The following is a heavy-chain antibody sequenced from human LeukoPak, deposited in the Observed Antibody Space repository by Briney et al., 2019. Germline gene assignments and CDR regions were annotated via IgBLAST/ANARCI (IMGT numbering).Heavy chain of an antibody. CDR1: GGSISTYY. CDR2: IYYTGST. CDR3: ARGGNYWPQWWFDP. Sequence: SETLSLTCTVSGGSISTYYWSWIRQPPGKGLEWIGCIYYTGSTSYNPSLKSRVTMSLDASKNQFSLELNSVTPADTAVYYCARGGNYWPQWWFDPWGRGTLVSVSS. D-gene: IGHD1-26*01. J-gene: IGHJ5*02. V-gene: IGHV4-59*01.